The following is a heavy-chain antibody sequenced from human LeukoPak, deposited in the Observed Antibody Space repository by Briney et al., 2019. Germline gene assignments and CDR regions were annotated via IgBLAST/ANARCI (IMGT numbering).Heavy chain of an antibody. Sequence: PSETLSLTCTVSGGSISSYYWSWIRQPPGKGLEWIGYIYYSGSTNYNPSLKSRVTISVDTSKNQFSLKLSSVTAADTAVYYCARQGYFGLYYDSSHPQFFDYWGQGTLVTVSS. CDR3: ARQGYFGLYYDSSHPQFFDY. CDR2: IYYSGST. J-gene: IGHJ4*02. CDR1: GGSISSYY. V-gene: IGHV4-59*08. D-gene: IGHD3-22*01.